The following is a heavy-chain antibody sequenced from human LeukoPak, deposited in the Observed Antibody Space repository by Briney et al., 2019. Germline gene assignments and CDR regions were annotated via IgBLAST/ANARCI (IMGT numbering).Heavy chain of an antibody. J-gene: IGHJ4*02. CDR1: GFTFSSYW. D-gene: IGHD3-10*01. CDR3: ARWSGFGKLLFDY. Sequence: GGSLRLSCAASGFTFSSYWMSWFRQAPGKGLEWVANIKQDGSEKYYVDSVKGRFTISRDNAKNSLYLQMNSLRAEDTAVYYCARWSGFGKLLFDYWGQGTLVTVSS. CDR2: IKQDGSEK. V-gene: IGHV3-7*01.